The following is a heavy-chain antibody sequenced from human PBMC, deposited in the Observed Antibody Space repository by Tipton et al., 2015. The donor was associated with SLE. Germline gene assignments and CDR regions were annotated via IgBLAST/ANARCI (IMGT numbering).Heavy chain of an antibody. CDR1: GGSFSGYY. D-gene: IGHD3-3*01. Sequence: TLSLTCAVYGGSFSGYYWSWIRQPPGKGLEWIGEINHRGSTNYNPSLKSRVTISVDTSKNQFSLKLSSVTAADTAVYYCARDPRPSHFGVVIIPAPWGQGTLVTVSS. CDR2: INHRGST. V-gene: IGHV4-34*01. J-gene: IGHJ5*02. CDR3: ARDPRPSHFGVVIIPAP.